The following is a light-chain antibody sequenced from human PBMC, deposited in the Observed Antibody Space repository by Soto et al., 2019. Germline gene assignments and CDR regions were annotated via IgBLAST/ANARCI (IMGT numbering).Light chain of an antibody. Sequence: DIQMTQSPSALSASVGDRATITCRASQSISSWLAWYQQKPGKAPELLIYDASTLESGVPSRFSGSGSGTEFSLTISSLQPEDFATYYCQQANSFPITFGQGTRLE. CDR2: DAS. J-gene: IGKJ5*01. CDR1: QSISSW. CDR3: QQANSFPIT. V-gene: IGKV1-5*01.